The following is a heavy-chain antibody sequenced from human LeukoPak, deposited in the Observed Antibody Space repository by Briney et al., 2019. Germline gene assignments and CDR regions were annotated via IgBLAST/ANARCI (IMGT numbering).Heavy chain of an antibody. D-gene: IGHD3-22*01. J-gene: IGHJ3*02. CDR3: AGFYDSSAYYGAFDI. CDR1: GGSISSYY. V-gene: IGHV4-59*01. CDR2: IYYSGST. Sequence: SETLSLTCTVSGGSISSYYWNWIRQPPGKGLEWIGSIYYSGSTNYNPSLKSRVTMSVDTSKNQFSLKLSFVTAADTAVYYCAGFYDSSAYYGAFDIWGQGTMVTVSS.